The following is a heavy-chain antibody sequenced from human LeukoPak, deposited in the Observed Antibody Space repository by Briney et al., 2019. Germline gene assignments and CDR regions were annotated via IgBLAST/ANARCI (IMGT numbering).Heavy chain of an antibody. CDR1: GFTFGDYG. Sequence: PGGSLRLSCAASGFTFGDYGMGWVRRAPGKGLEWVSSINWNGGSKGYADSVKGRFTISRDNPNNSLFLQMASLRPDDTALYYCVSETISAAGPFDYGGQGTLVTVSS. CDR2: INWNGGSK. CDR3: VSETISAAGPFDY. V-gene: IGHV3-20*04. J-gene: IGHJ4*02. D-gene: IGHD6-13*01.